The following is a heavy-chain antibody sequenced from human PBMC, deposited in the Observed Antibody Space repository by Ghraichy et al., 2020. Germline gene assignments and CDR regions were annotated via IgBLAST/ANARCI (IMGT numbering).Heavy chain of an antibody. CDR1: GFTFSSFG. J-gene: IGHJ6*03. CDR2: IRDDGSDK. V-gene: IGHV3-30*02. Sequence: GESLNISCAASGFTFSSFGMHWVRQHSGKGLEWVAFIRDDGSDKYDADSVKGRFTISRDNSKNTLYLQMNSLRPEDTAVYYCAKNRGSGATRYFYYYMDVWGKGTTVTVSS. CDR3: AKNRGSGATRYFYYYMDV. D-gene: IGHD1-26*01.